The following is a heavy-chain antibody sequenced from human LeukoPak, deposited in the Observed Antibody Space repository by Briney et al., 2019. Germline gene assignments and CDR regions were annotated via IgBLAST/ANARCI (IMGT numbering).Heavy chain of an antibody. CDR3: ARGRITMIVHDAFDI. Sequence: PSETLSLTCAVYGGSFSGFYWSWIRQPPGIGLEWIGEVNHSGITNYNPSLKSRVTISVDTSKNQFSLKLSSVTAADTAVHYCARGRITMIVHDAFDIWGQGTMVTVSS. D-gene: IGHD3-22*01. CDR1: GGSFSGFY. V-gene: IGHV4-34*01. J-gene: IGHJ3*02. CDR2: VNHSGIT.